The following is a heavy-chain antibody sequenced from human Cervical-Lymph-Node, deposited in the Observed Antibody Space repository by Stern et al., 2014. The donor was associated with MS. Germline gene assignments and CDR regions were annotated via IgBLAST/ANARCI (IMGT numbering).Heavy chain of an antibody. J-gene: IGHJ5*02. CDR1: GGTFSKFP. V-gene: IGHV1-69*01. D-gene: IGHD6-13*01. Sequence: MQLVESGAEVTKPGSSVKVSCKASGGTFSKFPSSWVRQAPGQGLEWMGGIFPVFGTPTYAQEFRGRVTFTADVSTSTVYMELSSLRSDDTAVYYCALSSETSDRWYSLGYDLWGQGTLVTVSS. CDR2: IFPVFGTP. CDR3: ALSSETSDRWYSLGYDL.